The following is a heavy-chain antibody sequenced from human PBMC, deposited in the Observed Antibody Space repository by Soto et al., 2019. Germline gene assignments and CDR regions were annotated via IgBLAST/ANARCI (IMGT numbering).Heavy chain of an antibody. Sequence: LRLSCAASGFSFGTYAMSWVRQAPGQGLEWVSTITPTASVTYYADSVKGRFTISRDNSKNMVYLEMNSLRADDTAVYFCAKDDSIALAGAIFDHWGQGTLVTVSS. CDR3: AKDDSIALAGAIFDH. J-gene: IGHJ4*02. D-gene: IGHD6-19*01. V-gene: IGHV3-23*01. CDR1: GFSFGTYA. CDR2: ITPTASVT.